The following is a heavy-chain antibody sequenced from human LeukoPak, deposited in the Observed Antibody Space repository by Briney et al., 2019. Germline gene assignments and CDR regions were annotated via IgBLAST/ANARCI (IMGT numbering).Heavy chain of an antibody. V-gene: IGHV4-59*01. J-gene: IGHJ4*02. Sequence: SETLSLTCTVSGGSISSYYWSWIRQPPGKGLEWIGYIYYSGSTNYNPSLKSRVTISVDTSKNQFSLKLSSVTAADTAVYYCARTPLLGSGSYPFDYWGQGTLVTVSS. D-gene: IGHD3-10*01. CDR2: IYYSGST. CDR3: ARTPLLGSGSYPFDY. CDR1: GGSISSYY.